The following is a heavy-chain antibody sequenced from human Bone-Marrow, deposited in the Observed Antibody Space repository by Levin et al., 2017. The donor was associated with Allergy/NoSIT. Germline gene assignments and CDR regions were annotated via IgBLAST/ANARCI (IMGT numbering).Heavy chain of an antibody. Sequence: GSLRLSCTVSGGSISGYYWSWIRQPPGKGLEWIGYIYNSGRTNYNPYLKSRLTISVDTSMNQFALRLAAVAAADPAVYYCARCPIGSYPTRFDYRGQGTLVTVTS. J-gene: IGHJ4*02. D-gene: IGHD1-26*01. CDR2: IYNSGRT. CDR3: ARCPIGSYPTRFDY. V-gene: IGHV4-59*01. CDR1: GGSISGYY.